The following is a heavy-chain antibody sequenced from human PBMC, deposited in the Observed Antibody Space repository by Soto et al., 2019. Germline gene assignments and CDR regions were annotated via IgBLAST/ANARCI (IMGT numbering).Heavy chain of an antibody. D-gene: IGHD3-16*01. CDR1: GYTFTSYA. CDR2: INAGNGNT. Sequence: GASVKVSCKASGYTFTSYAMHWVRQAPGQRLEWMGWINAGNGNTKYSQKFQGRVTITRDTSASTAYMELSSLRSEDTAVYYCARDGRLLYYYFYMDVWGKGITVTVSS. J-gene: IGHJ6*03. CDR3: ARDGRLLYYYFYMDV. V-gene: IGHV1-3*01.